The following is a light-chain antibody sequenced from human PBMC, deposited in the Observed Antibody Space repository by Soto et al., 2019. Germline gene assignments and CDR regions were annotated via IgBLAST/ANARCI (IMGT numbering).Light chain of an antibody. CDR3: SSYTTNNAHV. V-gene: IGLV2-14*01. CDR2: EVF. Sequence: QSALTQPASVSASPGQSISISCTGTSNDVGAFDCVSWYQQHPGKAPKLIIFEVFNRPSGVSTRFSGSKSGSTASLTISGLQAEDEADYFYSSYTTNNAHVFGGGTKLTVL. CDR1: SNDVGAFDC. J-gene: IGLJ2*01.